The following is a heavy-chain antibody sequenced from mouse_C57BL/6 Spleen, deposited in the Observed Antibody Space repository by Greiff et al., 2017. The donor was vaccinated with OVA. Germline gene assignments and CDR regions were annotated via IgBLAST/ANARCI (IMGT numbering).Heavy chain of an antibody. V-gene: IGHV1-55*01. J-gene: IGHJ3*01. Sequence: VQLQESGAELVKPGASVKMSCKASGYTFTSYWITWVKQRPGQGLEWIGDIYPGSGSTNYNEKFKSKATLTVDTSSSTAYMQLSSLTSEDSAVYYCARGYTTVVGEDWFAYWGQGTLVTVSA. D-gene: IGHD1-1*01. CDR1: GYTFTSYW. CDR2: IYPGSGST. CDR3: ARGYTTVVGEDWFAY.